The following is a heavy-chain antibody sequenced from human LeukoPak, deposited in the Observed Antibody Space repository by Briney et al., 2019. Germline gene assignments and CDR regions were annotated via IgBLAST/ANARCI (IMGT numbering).Heavy chain of an antibody. CDR1: GFTFRSC. CDR2: IDPSSTYI. V-gene: IGHV3-21*01. D-gene: IGHD2-2*01. J-gene: IGHJ4*02. Sequence: GGSLRLSCAASGFTFRSCMNWVRQAPGKGLEWVSAIDPSSTYIYYADSVKGRFTISRDNAENSLYLQMNSLRVEDTAVYYCARAPTVLVGYCSSSSCQADYWGQGTLVTVSS. CDR3: ARAPTVLVGYCSSSSCQADY.